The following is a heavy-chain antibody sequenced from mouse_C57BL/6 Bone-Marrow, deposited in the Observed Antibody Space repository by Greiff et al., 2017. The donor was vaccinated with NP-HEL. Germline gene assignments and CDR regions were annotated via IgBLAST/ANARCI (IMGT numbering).Heavy chain of an antibody. CDR1: GYTFTSYW. Sequence: VKLMESGAELVKPGASVKLSCKASGYTFTSYWMHWVKQRPGQGLEWIGMIHPNSGSTNYNEKFKSKATLTVDKSSSTAYMQLRSLTSEDSAVYYCAREIGNPAFDYWGQGTTLTVSS. V-gene: IGHV1-64*01. D-gene: IGHD2-1*01. CDR2: IHPNSGST. J-gene: IGHJ2*01. CDR3: AREIGNPAFDY.